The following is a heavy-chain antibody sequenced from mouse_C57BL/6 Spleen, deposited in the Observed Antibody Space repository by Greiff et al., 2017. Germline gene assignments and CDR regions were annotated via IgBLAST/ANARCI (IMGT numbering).Heavy chain of an antibody. CDR2: IRYDGSN. Sequence: EVQLVESGPGLVKPSQSLSLTCSVTGYSITSGYYWNWIRQFPGNKLEWMGYIRYDGSNNYNPSLKNRISITRDTSKNQLFLKLNTVTTEDTSTYYCARGGKPLDWYFDVWGTGTTVTVSS. J-gene: IGHJ1*03. V-gene: IGHV3-6*01. CDR3: ARGGKPLDWYFDV. CDR1: GYSITSGYY.